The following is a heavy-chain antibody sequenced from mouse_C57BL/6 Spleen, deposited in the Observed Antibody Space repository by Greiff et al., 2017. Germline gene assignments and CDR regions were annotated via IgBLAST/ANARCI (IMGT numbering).Heavy chain of an antibody. CDR3: TREETTVVATGAMDY. D-gene: IGHD1-1*01. V-gene: IGHV1-15*01. CDR1: GYTFTDYE. CDR2: IDPETGGT. Sequence: VQLQQSGAELVRPGASVTLSCKASGYTFTDYEMHWVKQTPVHGLEWIGAIDPETGGTAYNQKFKGKAILTADKSSSTAYMELRSLTSEDSAVYYCTREETTVVATGAMDYWGQGTSVTVSS. J-gene: IGHJ4*01.